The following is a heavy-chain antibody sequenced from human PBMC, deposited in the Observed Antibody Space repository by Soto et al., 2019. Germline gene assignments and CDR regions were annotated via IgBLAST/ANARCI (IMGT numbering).Heavy chain of an antibody. D-gene: IGHD3-22*01. J-gene: IGHJ6*02. CDR1: GYTLTELS. CDR3: ATARRYYDSSGYYYYGMDV. Sequence: QVQLVQSGAEVKKPGASVKVSCKVSGYTLTELSMHWVRQAPGKGLEWMGGFDPEDGETIYAQKFQGRVTMTEDTSTDTAHMELSSLRSEDTAVYYCATARRYYDSSGYYYYGMDVWGQGTTVTVSS. CDR2: FDPEDGET. V-gene: IGHV1-24*01.